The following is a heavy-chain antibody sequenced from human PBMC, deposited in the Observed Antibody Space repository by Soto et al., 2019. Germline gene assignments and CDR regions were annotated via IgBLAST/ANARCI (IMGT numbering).Heavy chain of an antibody. CDR1: GGSFSGYY. D-gene: IGHD3-3*01. CDR2: INHSGST. CDR3: ARGGLRLFAFDI. V-gene: IGHV4-34*01. J-gene: IGHJ3*02. Sequence: QVQLQQWGAGLLKPSETLSLTCAVYGGSFSGYYWSWIRQPPGKGLEWIGEINHSGSTNYNPSLKSRVTISGDTSKNQFSLKLSSVTAADTAVYYCARGGLRLFAFDIWGQGTMVTVSS.